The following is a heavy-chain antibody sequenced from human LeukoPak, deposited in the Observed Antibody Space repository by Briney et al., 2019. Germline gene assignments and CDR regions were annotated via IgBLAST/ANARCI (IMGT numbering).Heavy chain of an antibody. CDR1: GGSISSYY. Sequence: SETLSLTCTVSGGSISSYYWSWIRQPPGKGLEWIGYIYYSGSTNYNPSLKSRVTISVDTSKNQSSLKLSSVTAADTAVYYCARDLLGAFDYWGQGTLVTVSS. CDR3: ARDLLGAFDY. V-gene: IGHV4-59*01. CDR2: IYYSGST. J-gene: IGHJ4*02. D-gene: IGHD1-26*01.